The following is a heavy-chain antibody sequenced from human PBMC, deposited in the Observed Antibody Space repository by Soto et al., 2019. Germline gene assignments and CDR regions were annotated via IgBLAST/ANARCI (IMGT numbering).Heavy chain of an antibody. CDR2: IVVGSGNT. CDR1: GFTFTSSA. Sequence: GASVKVSCKASGFTFTSSAVQWVRQARGQRLEWIGWIVVGSGNTNYAQKFQERVTITRDMSTSTAYMELSSLRSEDTAVYYCARDGPMVRGVKFDPWGQGTLVTVSS. J-gene: IGHJ5*02. D-gene: IGHD3-10*01. V-gene: IGHV1-58*01. CDR3: ARDGPMVRGVKFDP.